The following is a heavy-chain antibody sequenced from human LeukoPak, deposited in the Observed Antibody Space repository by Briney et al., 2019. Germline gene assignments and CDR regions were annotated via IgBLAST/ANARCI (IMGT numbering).Heavy chain of an antibody. V-gene: IGHV1-69*04. CDR3: AREPLGHIVVPKYDY. CDR2: IIPIFGIA. D-gene: IGHD2-21*01. J-gene: IGHJ4*02. CDR1: GGTFSSYA. Sequence: ASVKVSCKASGGTFSSYAISWVRQAPGQGLEWMGRIIPIFGIANYAQKFQGRVTITADKSTSTAYMELSSLRSEDTAVYYCAREPLGHIVVPKYDYWGQGTLVTVSS.